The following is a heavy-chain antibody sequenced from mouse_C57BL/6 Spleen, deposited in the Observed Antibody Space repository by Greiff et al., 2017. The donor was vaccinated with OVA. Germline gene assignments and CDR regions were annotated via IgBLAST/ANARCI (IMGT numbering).Heavy chain of an antibody. J-gene: IGHJ1*03. CDR1: GYTFTEYT. D-gene: IGHD1-1*01. CDR3: ARHEGDYGSSWGYFDV. V-gene: IGHV1-62-2*01. Sequence: VQLVESGAELVKPGASVKLSCKASGYTFTEYTIHWVKQRSGQGLEWIGWFYPGSGSIKYNEKFKDKATLTADKSSSTVYMELSRLTSEDSAVYFCARHEGDYGSSWGYFDVWGTGTTVTVSS. CDR2: FYPGSGSI.